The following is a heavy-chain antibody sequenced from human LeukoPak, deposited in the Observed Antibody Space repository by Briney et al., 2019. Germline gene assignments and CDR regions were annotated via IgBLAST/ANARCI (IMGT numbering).Heavy chain of an antibody. D-gene: IGHD1-26*01. CDR1: GFTFSSYE. Sequence: GGSLRLSCAASGFTFSSYEMNWVRQAPGKGLEWVSYISNSGSTIYYADSVKGRFTISRDNAKNSLYLQMNSLRAEDTAVYYCARADSGSYSSDDAFDIWGQGTMVTVSS. CDR2: ISNSGSTI. V-gene: IGHV3-48*03. CDR3: ARADSGSYSSDDAFDI. J-gene: IGHJ3*02.